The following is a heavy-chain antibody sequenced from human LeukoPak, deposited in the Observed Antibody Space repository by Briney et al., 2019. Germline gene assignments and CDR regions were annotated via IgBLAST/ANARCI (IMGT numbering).Heavy chain of an antibody. CDR2: IIAIGGRT. Sequence: GGSLRLSCAASGFTFSSHTMRRGRQAPGKGLEWVSAIIAIGGRTYYEDSVQSRFPISRDNSKNTRYLEMNSLRAEGTAVYYCARDSAVRIRSTDAFDIWGQGTMVTVSS. CDR1: GFTFSSHT. D-gene: IGHD3-10*01. CDR3: ARDSAVRIRSTDAFDI. V-gene: IGHV3-23*01. J-gene: IGHJ3*02.